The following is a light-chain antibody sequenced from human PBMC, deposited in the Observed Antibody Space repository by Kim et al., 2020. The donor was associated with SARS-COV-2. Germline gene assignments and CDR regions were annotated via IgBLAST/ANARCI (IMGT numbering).Light chain of an antibody. CDR1: SSDVGGYNY. CDR2: DVS. Sequence: LSQPASVSGSPGQSITISCTGTSSDVGGYNYVSWYQQHPGKAPKLMIYDVSNRPSGVSNRFSGSKSGNTASLTISGLQAEDEADYYCSSYTSSSTLYVFGTGTKVTVL. CDR3: SSYTSSSTLYV. J-gene: IGLJ1*01. V-gene: IGLV2-14*03.